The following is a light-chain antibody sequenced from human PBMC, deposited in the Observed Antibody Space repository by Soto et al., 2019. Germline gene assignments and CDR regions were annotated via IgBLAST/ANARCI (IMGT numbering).Light chain of an antibody. CDR2: GAS. V-gene: IGKV3-15*01. CDR1: QSVSSN. Sequence: EIVMTQSPATLSVSPGERATLSCRASQSVSSNLAWYQQKPGQAPRLLIYGASTRATGIPARFSGSGSGTEFTLTISSLQPEDFALYYCQQYNNRPPLFGQGTKVDIK. J-gene: IGKJ1*01. CDR3: QQYNNRPPL.